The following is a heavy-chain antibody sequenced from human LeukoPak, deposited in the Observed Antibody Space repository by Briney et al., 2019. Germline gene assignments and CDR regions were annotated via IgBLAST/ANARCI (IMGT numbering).Heavy chain of an antibody. Sequence: GGSLRLSCAASGFTFSSYGMHWVRQAPGKGLEWVAFIRYDGSNKYYADSVKGRFTVSRDNSKNTLYLQMISLRAEDTAVYYCAKDSDYYDSSGSHWGQGTLVTVSS. V-gene: IGHV3-30*02. D-gene: IGHD3-22*01. CDR2: IRYDGSNK. J-gene: IGHJ4*02. CDR1: GFTFSSYG. CDR3: AKDSDYYDSSGSH.